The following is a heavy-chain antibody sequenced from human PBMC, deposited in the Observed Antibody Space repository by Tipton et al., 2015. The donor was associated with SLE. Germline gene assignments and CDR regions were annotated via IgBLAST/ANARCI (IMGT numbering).Heavy chain of an antibody. V-gene: IGHV4-34*01. J-gene: IGHJ5*02. D-gene: IGHD6-6*01. Sequence: TLSLTCAVYGGSFSGYYWSWIRQPPGKGLEWIGEINHSGSTNYNPSLKSRVTISVDTSKNQFSLKLSSVTAADTAVHYCARGAGGSSSSAGYWFDPWGQGTLVTVSP. CDR1: GGSFSGYY. CDR3: ARGAGGSSSSAGYWFDP. CDR2: INHSGST.